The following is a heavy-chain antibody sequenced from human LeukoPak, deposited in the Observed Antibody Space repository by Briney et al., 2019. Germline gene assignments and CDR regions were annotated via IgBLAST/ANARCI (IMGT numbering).Heavy chain of an antibody. CDR2: IIPIFGTA. D-gene: IGHD3-22*01. V-gene: IGHV1-69*13. J-gene: IGHJ6*02. Sequence: SVKVSCKASGGTFSSYAISWVRQAPGQGLEWMGGIIPIFGTANYAQKSQGRVTITADESTSTAYMELSSLRSEDTAVYYCARDGYYDSSGLYYYGMDVWGQGTTVTVSS. CDR3: ARDGYYDSSGLYYYGMDV. CDR1: GGTFSSYA.